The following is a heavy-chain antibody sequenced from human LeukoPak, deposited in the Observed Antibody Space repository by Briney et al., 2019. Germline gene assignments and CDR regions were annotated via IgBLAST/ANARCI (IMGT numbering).Heavy chain of an antibody. CDR3: ARPGASSPGNWFAS. J-gene: IGHJ5*01. CDR1: GYTFTNHA. D-gene: IGHD6-13*01. CDR2: IDTANGNT. Sequence: ASVKVSCKASGYTFTNHAMHWVRQAPRQGLEWMGWIDTANGNTKYLQKFQGRVTITRDTSARIVYVELSSLRFEDTAVYYCARPGASSPGNWFASWGQGTLVTVSS. V-gene: IGHV1-3*04.